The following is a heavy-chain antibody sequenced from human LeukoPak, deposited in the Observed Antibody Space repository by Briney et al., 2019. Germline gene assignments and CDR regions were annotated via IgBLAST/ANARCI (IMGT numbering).Heavy chain of an antibody. J-gene: IGHJ6*03. CDR1: GFTFSSYS. D-gene: IGHD3-22*01. V-gene: IGHV3-21*01. CDR3: ARDSTPYDSSGYYLTLWYYYYMDV. CDR2: ISSSSSYI. Sequence: GGSLRLSCAASGFTFSSYSMNWVRQAPGKGLEWVSCISSSSSYIYNADSVKGRFTISRDNAKNSLYLQMNSLRVEDTAVYYCARDSTPYDSSGYYLTLWYYYYMDVWGKGTTVTVSS.